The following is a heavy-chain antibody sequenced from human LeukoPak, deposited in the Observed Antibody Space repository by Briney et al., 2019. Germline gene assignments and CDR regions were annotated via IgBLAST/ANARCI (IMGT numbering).Heavy chain of an antibody. V-gene: IGHV1-46*01. CDR3: ARERSGSYEFDY. CDR2: SNPSSGS. D-gene: IGHD1-26*01. CDR1: GYSFTNYH. Sequence: ASEKVSCKTSGYSFTNYHIHWVRQAPGQGLEWMGISNPSSGSFQGRVTITRDTSTSTAYMELSSLRSEDTAVYYCARERSGSYEFDYWGQGTLVTVSS. J-gene: IGHJ4*02.